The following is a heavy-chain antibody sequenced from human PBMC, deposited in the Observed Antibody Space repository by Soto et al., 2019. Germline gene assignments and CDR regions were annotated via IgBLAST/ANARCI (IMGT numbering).Heavy chain of an antibody. CDR1: GFTFSTYA. Sequence: GGSLRLSCAASGFTFSTYAMHWVRQAPGKGLEWVAMISYDGSRTSYADSVKGRFSVSRDDSKSTLYLEMNSLRAEDTAVYYCAKTTRLYCSADSCWLFDYWGQGT. CDR2: ISYDGSRT. V-gene: IGHV3-30-3*01. CDR3: AKTTRLYCSADSCWLFDY. J-gene: IGHJ4*02. D-gene: IGHD2-15*01.